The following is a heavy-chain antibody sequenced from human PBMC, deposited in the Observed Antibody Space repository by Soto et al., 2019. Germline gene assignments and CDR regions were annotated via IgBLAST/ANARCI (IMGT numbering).Heavy chain of an antibody. D-gene: IGHD2-8*02. Sequence: GRSLRLSCAASGFTFSSYGMHWVRQAPGKGLEWVAVISYDGSNKYYADSVKGRFTISRDNSKNTLYLQMNSLRAEDTAVYYCAKDLTALGVLVYYYGMDVWGQGTTVTVSS. V-gene: IGHV3-30*18. CDR1: GFTFSSYG. CDR2: ISYDGSNK. CDR3: AKDLTALGVLVYYYGMDV. J-gene: IGHJ6*02.